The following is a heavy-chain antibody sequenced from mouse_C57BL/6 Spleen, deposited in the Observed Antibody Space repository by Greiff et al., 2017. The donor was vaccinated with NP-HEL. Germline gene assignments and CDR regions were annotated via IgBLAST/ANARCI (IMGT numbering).Heavy chain of an antibody. J-gene: IGHJ3*01. D-gene: IGHD4-1*01. CDR3: ASWDWFAY. CDR2: INPNNGGT. V-gene: IGHV1-26*01. CDR1: GHTFTDYY. Sequence: VQLQQSGPELVKPGASVKISCKASGHTFTDYYMNWVKQSHGKSLEWIGDINPNNGGTSYNQKFKGKATLTVDKSSSTAYMELRSLTSEDSAVYYCASWDWFAYWGQGTLVTVSA.